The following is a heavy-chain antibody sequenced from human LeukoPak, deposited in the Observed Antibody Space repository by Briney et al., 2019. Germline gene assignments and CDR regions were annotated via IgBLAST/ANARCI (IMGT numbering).Heavy chain of an antibody. D-gene: IGHD6-19*01. J-gene: IGHJ1*01. Sequence: SGGSLRLSSEASGLTFNKYWMTWVRQAPGKGLEWVANIKQDGSEKNYVDSVKGRFTISRDNAKNSLSLRMNSLSAEDTAVYYCATGYSSGWYFYFQHWGQGSLVSVSS. CDR3: ATGYSSGWYFYFQH. CDR1: GLTFNKYW. V-gene: IGHV3-7*01. CDR2: IKQDGSEK.